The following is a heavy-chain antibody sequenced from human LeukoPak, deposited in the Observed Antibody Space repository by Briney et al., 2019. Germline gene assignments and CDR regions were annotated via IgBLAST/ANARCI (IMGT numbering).Heavy chain of an antibody. V-gene: IGHV3-66*04. J-gene: IGHJ3*02. CDR3: ARRSIAAFDAFDI. Sequence: GGSLILSCAASGFTVSSNYMTWVRQAPGKGLDWVSFIYSGGNTYYADPVKGRFTISRDNSKNTLYLQMNNLRAEDTAVYYCARRSIAAFDAFDIWGQGTMVTVSS. CDR2: IYSGGNT. D-gene: IGHD6-6*01. CDR1: GFTVSSNY.